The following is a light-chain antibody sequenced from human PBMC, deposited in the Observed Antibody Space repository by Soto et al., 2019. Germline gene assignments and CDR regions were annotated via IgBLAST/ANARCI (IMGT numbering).Light chain of an antibody. V-gene: IGKV3-15*01. CDR1: QSVRSN. CDR3: QQYNNWLT. J-gene: IGKJ4*01. CDR2: GAS. Sequence: EIVMTQSPATLSMSPGERATLSCRASQSVRSNLAWYQQKPGQAPRLLIYGASTRATGIPARFSGSGSGTEFTLTISSLQSEDFAVYYCQQYNNWLTFGGGTKVDI.